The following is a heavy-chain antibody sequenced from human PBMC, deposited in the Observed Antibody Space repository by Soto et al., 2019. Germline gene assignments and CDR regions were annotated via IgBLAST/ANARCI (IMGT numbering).Heavy chain of an antibody. V-gene: IGHV1-69*13. CDR2: IIPIFGTA. D-gene: IGHD2-8*01. J-gene: IGHJ6*02. Sequence: SVKVSCKASGGTFSSYAISWVRQAPGQGLEWMGGIIPIFGTANYAQKFQGRVTITADESTSTAYMELSSLRSEDTAVYYCARTQNDCTNGVCYQGDYYYYGMDVWGQGTTVTVSS. CDR1: GGTFSSYA. CDR3: ARTQNDCTNGVCYQGDYYYYGMDV.